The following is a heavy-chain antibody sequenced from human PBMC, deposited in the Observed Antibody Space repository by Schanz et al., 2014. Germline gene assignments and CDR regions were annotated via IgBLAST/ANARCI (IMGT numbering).Heavy chain of an antibody. Sequence: QVQVEQSGPEVKKPGASVTVSCQASGYTFSFTSYNVHWVRQAPGQGLEWMGYINSSGGGTSYAQKFQDRLTMTRDASTSTVYMELSSLRSEDTAVYFCTSEAHNPDDLRSDSNVWGQGTLVTVTS. D-gene: IGHD2-21*01. J-gene: IGHJ4*02. V-gene: IGHV1-46*01. CDR3: TSEAHNPDDLRSDSNV. CDR1: GYTFSFTSYN. CDR2: INSSGGGT.